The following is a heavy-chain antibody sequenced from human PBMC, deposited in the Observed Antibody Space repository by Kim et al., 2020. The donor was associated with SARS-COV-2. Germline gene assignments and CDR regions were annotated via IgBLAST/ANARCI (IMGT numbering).Heavy chain of an antibody. CDR2: ISSNGGST. J-gene: IGHJ4*01. Sequence: GGSLRLSCSASGFTFSSYAMHWVRQAPGKGLEYVSAISSNGGSTYYADSVKGRFTISRDNSKNTLYLQMSSLRAEDTAVYYCVKDHLGEDDILTGYYTPYFDYWGQGTLVTVSS. CDR3: VKDHLGEDDILTGYYTPYFDY. D-gene: IGHD3-9*01. CDR1: GFTFSSYA. V-gene: IGHV3-64D*06.